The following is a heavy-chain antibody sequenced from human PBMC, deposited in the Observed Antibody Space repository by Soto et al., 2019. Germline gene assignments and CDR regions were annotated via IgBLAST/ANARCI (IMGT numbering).Heavy chain of an antibody. D-gene: IGHD1-1*01. CDR3: AKDATWKMPPAAFDM. Sequence: EVQLLESGGGLVQPGGSLRLSCAASGFTFSNYAMSWVRQAPGKGLEWVSSIGGAGTRTFHTDSVKGRFTISRDSSTNTVSLQMNSLRAEDTAIYYCAKDATWKMPPAAFDMWGQGIMVSVSS. V-gene: IGHV3-23*01. CDR2: IGGAGTRT. CDR1: GFTFSNYA. J-gene: IGHJ3*02.